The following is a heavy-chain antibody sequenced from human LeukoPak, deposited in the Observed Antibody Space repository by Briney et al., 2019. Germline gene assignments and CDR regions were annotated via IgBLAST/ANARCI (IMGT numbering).Heavy chain of an antibody. CDR2: ISAYNGNT. D-gene: IGHD1-26*01. CDR3: ARDLETYSGSYGSGFDY. V-gene: IGHV1-18*01. J-gene: IGHJ4*02. CDR1: GYTFTSYG. Sequence: ASVKVSCKASGYTFTSYGISWVRQAPGQGLEWMGWISAYNGNTNYAQKLQGRVTMTTDTSTSTAYMELRSLRSDDTAVYYCARDLETYSGSYGSGFDYWGQGTLVTVSS.